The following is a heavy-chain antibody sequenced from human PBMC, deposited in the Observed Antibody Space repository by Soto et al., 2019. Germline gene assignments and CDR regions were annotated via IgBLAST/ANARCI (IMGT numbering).Heavy chain of an antibody. Sequence: PSETLSLTCNVSGGSISSSSYYWVCMGQPPGKGLEWIGSIYYSGSTYYNPSLKSRVTISVDTSKNQFSLKLSSVTAADTAVYYCARHTPAISISDHWGQGTLVTSPQ. D-gene: IGHD2-15*01. CDR3: ARHTPAISISDH. J-gene: IGHJ4*02. V-gene: IGHV4-39*01. CDR2: IYYSGST. CDR1: GGSISSSSYY.